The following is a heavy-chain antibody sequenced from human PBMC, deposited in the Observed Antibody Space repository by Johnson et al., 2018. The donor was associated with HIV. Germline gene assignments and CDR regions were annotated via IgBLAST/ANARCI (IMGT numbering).Heavy chain of an antibody. D-gene: IGHD6-13*01. CDR1: GFTFSSYA. CDR2: ISYDGSNK. J-gene: IGHJ3*02. V-gene: IGHV3-30-3*01. Sequence: QVQLVESGGGVVQPGRSLRLSCAASGFTFSSYAMHWVRQAPGKGLEWVAVISYDGSNKYYADSVKGRFTISRDNARHSLYLQLNSLRAADTAVYYCARGKGAAAGLDAFDIWGQGTMVTVSS. CDR3: ARGKGAAAGLDAFDI.